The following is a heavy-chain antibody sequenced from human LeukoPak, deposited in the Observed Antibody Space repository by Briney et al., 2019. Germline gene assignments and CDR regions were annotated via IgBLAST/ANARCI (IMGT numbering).Heavy chain of an antibody. CDR1: GGSFSGYY. J-gene: IGHJ4*02. D-gene: IGHD1-26*01. V-gene: IGHV4-34*01. CDR2: INHSGST. Sequence: PSETLSLTCAVYGGSFSGYYWSWIRQPPGKGLEWIGEINHSGSTNYNPSLKSRVTISVDTSKNQFSLKLSSVTAADTAVYYCASIVGATGNPFDCWGQGTLVTVSS. CDR3: ASIVGATGNPFDC.